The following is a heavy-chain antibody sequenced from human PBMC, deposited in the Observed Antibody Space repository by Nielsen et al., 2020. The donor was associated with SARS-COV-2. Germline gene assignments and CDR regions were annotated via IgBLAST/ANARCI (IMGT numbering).Heavy chain of an antibody. CDR3: ARDRLGIGVDY. D-gene: IGHD7-27*01. J-gene: IGHJ4*02. CDR2: IYYSGST. CDR1: GGSISSYY. V-gene: IGHV4-59*01. Sequence: SETLSLTCTVSGGSISSYYRSWIRQPPGKGLEWIGYIYYSGSTNYNPSLKSRVTISVDTSKNQFSLKLSSVTAADTAVYYCARDRLGIGVDYWGQGTLVTVSS.